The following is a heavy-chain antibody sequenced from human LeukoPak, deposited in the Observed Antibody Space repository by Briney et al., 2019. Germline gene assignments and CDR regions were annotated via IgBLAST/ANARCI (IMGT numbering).Heavy chain of an antibody. CDR1: GYTLTDNH. J-gene: IGHJ4*02. Sequence: ASVKVSCKASGYTLTDNHLYWVRQAPGQGLEWMGWFDPKSGGTNLAQNFQGRLTMTRDTSTSTAYMELSSLRSEDTAVYYCAREADNYYDSSGNFDYWGQGTLVTVSS. CDR3: AREADNYYDSSGNFDY. V-gene: IGHV1-2*02. CDR2: FDPKSGGT. D-gene: IGHD3-22*01.